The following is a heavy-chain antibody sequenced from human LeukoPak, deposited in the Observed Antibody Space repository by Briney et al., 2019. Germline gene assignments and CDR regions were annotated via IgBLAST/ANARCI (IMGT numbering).Heavy chain of an antibody. V-gene: IGHV3-23*01. D-gene: IGHD2-2*01. CDR2: ISGSGGST. CDR3: AKDEGEYQLLCLFDY. Sequence: PGGSLRLSCAASGFTFSSYAMSWVRQAPGKGLEWVSAISGSGGSTYYADSVKGRFTISRDNSKNTLYLQMNSLRAEDTAVYYCAKDEGEYQLLCLFDYWGQGTLVTVSS. J-gene: IGHJ4*02. CDR1: GFTFSSYA.